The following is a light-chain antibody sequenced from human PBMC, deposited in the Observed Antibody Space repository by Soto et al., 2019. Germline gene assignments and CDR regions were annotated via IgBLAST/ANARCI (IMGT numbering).Light chain of an antibody. Sequence: DIQMTQSPSTLSASVGDRVTITCRASQSISSWLAWYQQKPGKVPKVLIYKASSLESGVPSRFSGSGSGTEFTLTISSLQPDAFATYYCQQYNSHSGTFGQGTKVEIK. CDR2: KAS. CDR1: QSISSW. CDR3: QQYNSHSGT. J-gene: IGKJ1*01. V-gene: IGKV1-5*03.